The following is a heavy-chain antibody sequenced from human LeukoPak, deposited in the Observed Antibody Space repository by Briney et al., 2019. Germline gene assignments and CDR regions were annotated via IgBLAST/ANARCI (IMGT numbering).Heavy chain of an antibody. Sequence: ASVKVSCKASSYTFTNYAFTWVRQAPGQGLEWMGWISAYNGNTNYAQKLQGRVTMTTDTSTSTAYMELRSLRSDDTAVYYCARDRPFYYDSSGYYSPKSVGDYYYYYMDVWGKGTTVTVSS. D-gene: IGHD3-22*01. V-gene: IGHV1-18*01. CDR1: SYTFTNYA. CDR3: ARDRPFYYDSSGYYSPKSVGDYYYYYMDV. CDR2: ISAYNGNT. J-gene: IGHJ6*03.